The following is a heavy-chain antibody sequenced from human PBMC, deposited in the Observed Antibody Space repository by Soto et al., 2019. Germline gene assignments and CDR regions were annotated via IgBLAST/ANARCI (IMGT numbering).Heavy chain of an antibody. V-gene: IGHV5-10-1*01. J-gene: IGHJ6*02. CDR1: GYSSNTYC. CDR2: IDPSDSYT. D-gene: IGHD6-19*01. Sequence: PGAALKISCKGSGYSSNTYCFSRVRSMPGKGLEWMGRIDPSDSYTNYSPSFQGHVTISADKSISTAYLQWTSLKASDTAMYYCARSRRGAYSSGWYSPSGYYNCGIGVWGQGTKVTVS. CDR3: ARSRRGAYSSGWYSPSGYYNCGIGV.